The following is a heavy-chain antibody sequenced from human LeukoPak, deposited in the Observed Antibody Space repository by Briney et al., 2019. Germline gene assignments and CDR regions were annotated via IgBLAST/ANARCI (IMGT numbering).Heavy chain of an antibody. Sequence: GGSLRLSCAASGFTFSSYAMHWVRQAPGKGLEWVAVISYDGSNKYYADSVKGRFTISRDNSKNTLYLQMNSLRAEDTAVYYCARGSRVITTPTSYFDYWGQGTLVTVSS. V-gene: IGHV3-30*04. D-gene: IGHD3-22*01. CDR1: GFTFSSYA. CDR3: ARGSRVITTPTSYFDY. CDR2: ISYDGSNK. J-gene: IGHJ4*02.